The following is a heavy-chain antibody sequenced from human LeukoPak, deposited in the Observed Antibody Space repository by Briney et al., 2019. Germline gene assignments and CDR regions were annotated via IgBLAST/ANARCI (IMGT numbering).Heavy chain of an antibody. V-gene: IGHV3-30*18. CDR1: GFTFSYYG. CDR2: ISYDGSDK. J-gene: IGHJ4*02. CDR3: AKDITRYGGNAVDY. Sequence: PGRSLRLSCAASGFTFSYYGIHWVRQAPGKGLEWVAVISYDGSDKYYADSVKGRFTISRDNSKNTLYLQMNSLRAEDTAVYYCAKDITRYGGNAVDYWGQGTLVTASS. D-gene: IGHD4-23*01.